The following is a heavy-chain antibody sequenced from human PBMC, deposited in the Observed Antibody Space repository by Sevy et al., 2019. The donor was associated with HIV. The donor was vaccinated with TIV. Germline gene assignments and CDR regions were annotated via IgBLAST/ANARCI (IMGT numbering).Heavy chain of an antibody. V-gene: IGHV3-23*01. Sequence: GGSLRLSCAASGFTFSSYAMSWVRHAPGKGLEWVSAISGSGGSTYYADSVKGRFTISRDNSKNTLYLQMNSLRAEDTAVYYCAKEPMITSYPYNFDYWGQGTLVTVSS. CDR2: ISGSGGST. D-gene: IGHD3-16*01. CDR3: AKEPMITSYPYNFDY. J-gene: IGHJ4*02. CDR1: GFTFSSYA.